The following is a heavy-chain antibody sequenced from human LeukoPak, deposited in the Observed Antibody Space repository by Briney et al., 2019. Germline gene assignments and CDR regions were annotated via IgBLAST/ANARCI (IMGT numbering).Heavy chain of an antibody. CDR3: AREAGIAAAGKYYYGMDV. V-gene: IGHV3-53*01. D-gene: IGHD6-13*01. CDR1: GFTVRSNY. CDR2: IYSGGST. Sequence: GGSLRFSCAASGFTVRSNYMIWVRQAPGKGLEWVSVIYSGGSTYYADSVKGRFTISRDNSKNTLYLQMNSLRAEDTAVYYCAREAGIAAAGKYYYGMDVWGKGTTVTVSS. J-gene: IGHJ6*04.